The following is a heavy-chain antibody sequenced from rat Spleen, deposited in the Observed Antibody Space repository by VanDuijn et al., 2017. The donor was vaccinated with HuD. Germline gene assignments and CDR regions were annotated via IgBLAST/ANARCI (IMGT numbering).Heavy chain of an antibody. CDR1: GFSLTSYH. D-gene: IGHD1-12*02. Sequence: QVQLKESGPGLVQPSQTLSLTCTVSGFSLTSYHVSWVRQPPGKGLEWMGAIWSGGSTDYNSALKSRLRISRDTSKSQVFLKMNSLQTEDTAIYFCTRGPPRDDDSYYYGYYFDYWGQGVMVTVSS. V-gene: IGHV2-15*01. CDR3: TRGPPRDDDSYYYGYYFDY. J-gene: IGHJ2*01. CDR2: IWSGGST.